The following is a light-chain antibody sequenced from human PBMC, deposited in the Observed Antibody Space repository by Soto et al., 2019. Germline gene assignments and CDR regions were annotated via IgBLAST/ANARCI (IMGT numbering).Light chain of an antibody. J-gene: IGKJ4*01. CDR1: QSVSSSY. CDR3: KQYGSSPA. CDR2: GAS. Sequence: EIVLTQSPGTLSLSPGERATLSCRASQSVSSSYLAWYQQEPGQAPRILIYGASSRATGIPDRFSGSGSGTEFTLTIRRLEPEDFAVYYCKQYGSSPACGGGTKVDIK. V-gene: IGKV3-20*01.